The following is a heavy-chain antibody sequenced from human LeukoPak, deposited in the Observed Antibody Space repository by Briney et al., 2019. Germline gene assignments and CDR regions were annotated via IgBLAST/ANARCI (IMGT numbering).Heavy chain of an antibody. CDR3: ARIQYCSSGWYGDFDY. Sequence: ESGPALVKPTQTLTLTCTFSGFSLSTSGMCVSWIRQPPGKALEWLARIDWDDDKYYSTSLKTRLTISKDTSKNQVVLTMTNMDPVDTATYFCARIQYCSSGWYGDFDYWGQGTLVTVSS. D-gene: IGHD6-19*01. V-gene: IGHV2-70*11. CDR1: GFSLSTSGMC. J-gene: IGHJ4*02. CDR2: IDWDDDK.